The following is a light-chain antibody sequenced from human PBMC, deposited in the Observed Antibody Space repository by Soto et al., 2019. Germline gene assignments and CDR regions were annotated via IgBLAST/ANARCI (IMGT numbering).Light chain of an antibody. V-gene: IGKV1-5*01. CDR1: QTISSW. CDR2: XAF. J-gene: IGKJ1*01. CDR3: QQYTNTNNTWM. Sequence: DIHMSQSPSTVSASVGDRVTIAXRARQTISSWIAWYPQKPGKAHKLIXXXAFXVQIGVASRFSVSGSGTEFTLLISGLQPDDSATEYCQQYTNTNNTWMFGQGTKVDIK.